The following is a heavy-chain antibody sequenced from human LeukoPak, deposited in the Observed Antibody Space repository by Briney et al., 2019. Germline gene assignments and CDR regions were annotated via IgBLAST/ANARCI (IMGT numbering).Heavy chain of an antibody. Sequence: ASVKVSCKAFGYTFSGFYMHWVRQAPGQGLEWMGWINPNSGDTNYLQKFQGRATMTRDTSITTAYMELSRLRSDDTAVYYCARDLFVQQELSFDPWGQGTLVTVSS. D-gene: IGHD1-7*01. J-gene: IGHJ5*02. CDR2: INPNSGDT. V-gene: IGHV1-2*02. CDR3: ARDLFVQQELSFDP. CDR1: GYTFSGFY.